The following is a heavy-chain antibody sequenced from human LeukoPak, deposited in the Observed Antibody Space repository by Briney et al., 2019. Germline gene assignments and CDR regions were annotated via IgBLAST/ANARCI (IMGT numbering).Heavy chain of an antibody. V-gene: IGHV3-48*03. CDR1: GFTFSSYE. CDR2: ISSSGNTI. Sequence: PGGSLRLSCAASGFTFSSYEMNWVRQAPGKGLEWVSYISSSGNTIYYADSVKGRFTISRDNAKNTLYLQMNSLRAEDTAVYYCARVGAATYAFDIWGQGTMVTVSS. J-gene: IGHJ3*02. D-gene: IGHD3-16*01. CDR3: ARVGAATYAFDI.